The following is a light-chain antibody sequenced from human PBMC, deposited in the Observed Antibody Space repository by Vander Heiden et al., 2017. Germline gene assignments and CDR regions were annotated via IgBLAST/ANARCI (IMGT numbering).Light chain of an antibody. CDR2: CAS. CDR3: QQYYSTWT. J-gene: IGKJ1*01. Sequence: DIVMTQSPDSLAVSLGERATINCKSSQSVLYSSNNKNYLAWYQQKPRQPPKLLIYCASTLESGVPDRFSGSGSGTDFTLTISSLQAEDVAVYYCQQYYSTWTFGQGTKVEI. CDR1: QSVLYSSNNKNY. V-gene: IGKV4-1*01.